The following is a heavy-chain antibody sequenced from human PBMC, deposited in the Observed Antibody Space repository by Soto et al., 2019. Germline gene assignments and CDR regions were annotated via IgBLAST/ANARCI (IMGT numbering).Heavy chain of an antibody. CDR1: GFTFSDYY. D-gene: IGHD3-3*01. J-gene: IGHJ6*02. CDR2: ISSSGSTI. Sequence: GGSLRLSCAASGFTFSDYYMSWIRQSPGKGLEWVSYISSSGSTIYYADSVKGRFTISRDNAKNSLYLQMNSLRAEDTAVYYCALNDFWSGYYIGYYGMDVWGQGTTVTVSS. V-gene: IGHV3-11*01. CDR3: ALNDFWSGYYIGYYGMDV.